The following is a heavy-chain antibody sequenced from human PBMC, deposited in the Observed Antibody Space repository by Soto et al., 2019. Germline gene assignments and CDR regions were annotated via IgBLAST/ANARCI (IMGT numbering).Heavy chain of an antibody. CDR3: ARSGILEWSNYFDS. D-gene: IGHD3-3*01. V-gene: IGHV3-21*01. Sequence: GGSLRLSCAASGFTFSSYSMNWVRQAPGKGLEWVSSISSSSYIYYADSVKGRFTISRDNAKNSLYLQMNSLRAEDTAVYYCARSGILEWSNYFDSWGQGTLVTVSS. CDR1: GFTFSSYS. CDR2: ISSSSYI. J-gene: IGHJ4*02.